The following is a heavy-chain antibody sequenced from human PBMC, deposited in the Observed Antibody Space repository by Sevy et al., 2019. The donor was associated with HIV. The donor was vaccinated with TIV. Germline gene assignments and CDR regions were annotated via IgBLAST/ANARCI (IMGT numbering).Heavy chain of an antibody. CDR1: GFTFNNYA. CDR2: ISGSGFST. Sequence: GGSLRLSCAAFGFTFNNYAMNWVRQAPGKGLEWVSAISGSGFSTYYGDSVKGRLAFSRANSKNTLYLPKNSLRAEDTTVYYCAKDRFDGSGYYPEGAFDIWGQGTMVTVSS. V-gene: IGHV3-23*01. CDR3: AKDRFDGSGYYPEGAFDI. J-gene: IGHJ3*02. D-gene: IGHD3-22*01.